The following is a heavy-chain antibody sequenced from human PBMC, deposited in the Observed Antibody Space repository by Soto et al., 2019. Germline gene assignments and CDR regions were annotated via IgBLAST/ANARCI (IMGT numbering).Heavy chain of an antibody. D-gene: IGHD3-22*01. Sequence: SETLSLTCTVSCGSISSGGYYWSWIRQHPGKGLEWIGYIYYSGSTYYNPSLKSRVTISVDTSKNQFSLKLSSVTAADTAVYYCARGPGKYYYDSSGYYSGAFDIWGQGTMVTVSS. CDR3: ARGPGKYYYDSSGYYSGAFDI. V-gene: IGHV4-31*03. J-gene: IGHJ3*02. CDR1: CGSISSGGYY. CDR2: IYYSGST.